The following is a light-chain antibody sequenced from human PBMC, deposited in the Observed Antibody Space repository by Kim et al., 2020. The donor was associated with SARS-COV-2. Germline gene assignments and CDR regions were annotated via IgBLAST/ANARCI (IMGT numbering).Light chain of an antibody. CDR1: QSVNSY. V-gene: IGKV3-11*01. CDR3: QQRSNLGT. J-gene: IGKJ4*01. CDR2: DAS. Sequence: EVVLTQSPATLSLSPGERATLSCRASQSVNSYLAWYQQKPGQAPRLLIYDASNRATGIPARFSGSGSGTDFTLTISSLAPEDFAIYYCQQRSNLGTFGGGTKVEIK.